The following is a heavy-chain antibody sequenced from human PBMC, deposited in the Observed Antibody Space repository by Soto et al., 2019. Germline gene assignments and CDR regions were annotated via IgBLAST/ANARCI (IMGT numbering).Heavy chain of an antibody. J-gene: IGHJ4*02. CDR3: ARDGVFTYSSGSPFFDY. CDR2: ISYDGSNK. V-gene: IGHV3-30-3*01. CDR1: GFTFSSYA. Sequence: GGSLRLSCAASGFTFSSYAMHWVRQAPGKGLEWVAVISYDGSNKYYADSVKGRFTISRDNSKNTLYLQMNSLRAEDTAVYYCARDGVFTYSSGSPFFDYWGQGTLVTVSS. D-gene: IGHD6-19*01.